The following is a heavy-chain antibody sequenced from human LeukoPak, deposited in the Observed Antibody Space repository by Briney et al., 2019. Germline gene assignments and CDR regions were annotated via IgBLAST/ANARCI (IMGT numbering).Heavy chain of an antibody. Sequence: GGSLRLSCAASGFTFSSYGMHWVRQAPGKGLEWVAFISYDGSNKYYADSVKGRFTISRDNSKNTLYLQMNSLRAEDTAGYYCAKVHGGGYFVGTYYFDYWGQGTMVTVSS. D-gene: IGHD3-9*01. CDR3: AKVHGGGYFVGTYYFDY. CDR1: GFTFSSYG. J-gene: IGHJ4*02. V-gene: IGHV3-30*18. CDR2: ISYDGSNK.